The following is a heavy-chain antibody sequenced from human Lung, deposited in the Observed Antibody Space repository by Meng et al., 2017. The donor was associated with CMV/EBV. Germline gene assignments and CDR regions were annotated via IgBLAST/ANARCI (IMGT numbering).Heavy chain of an antibody. Sequence: GGSXRLXCAASGFTFSSYEMNWVRQAPGKGLEWVSYISSSGSTIHYADSVKGRFTISRDNAKESLYLQMNSLRAEDTAIYYCARDTGWDLHPYYFDDWGQGXLVTVSS. CDR1: GFTFSSYE. CDR3: ARDTGWDLHPYYFDD. D-gene: IGHD3-16*01. CDR2: ISSSGSTI. J-gene: IGHJ4*02. V-gene: IGHV3-48*03.